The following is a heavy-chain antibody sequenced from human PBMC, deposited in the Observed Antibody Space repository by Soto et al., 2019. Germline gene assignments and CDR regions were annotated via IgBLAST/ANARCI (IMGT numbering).Heavy chain of an antibody. V-gene: IGHV4-34*01. CDR2: INHTGGT. D-gene: IGHD3-3*01. CDR3: ATSITVFGLLIPPFDP. J-gene: IGHJ5*02. CDR1: VGSVTGYY. Sequence: SATLSPTCSAQVGSVTGYYWNSILLSPWKGLEWIGEINHTGGTHYNPSLTSRVTMSVDTSKNQFSLRLSSVTAADTGIYHRATSITVFGLLIPPFDPWGQGTQPTDSS.